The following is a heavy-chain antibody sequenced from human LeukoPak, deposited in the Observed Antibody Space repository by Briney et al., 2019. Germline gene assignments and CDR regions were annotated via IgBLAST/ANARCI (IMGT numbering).Heavy chain of an antibody. J-gene: IGHJ4*02. Sequence: SSETLSLTCTVSGGSISSYYWSWIRQPPGKGLEWIGYIYYSGSTNYNPSLKSRVTISVDTYKNQFSLKLSSVTAADTAVYYCARQGYFDWSPFDYWGQGTLVTVSS. CDR3: ARQGYFDWSPFDY. CDR1: GGSISSYY. D-gene: IGHD3-9*01. CDR2: IYYSGST. V-gene: IGHV4-59*08.